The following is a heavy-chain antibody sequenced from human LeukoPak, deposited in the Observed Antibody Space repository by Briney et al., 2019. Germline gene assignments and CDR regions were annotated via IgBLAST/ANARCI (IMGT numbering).Heavy chain of an antibody. V-gene: IGHV4-34*01. CDR3: ARDPHPRGYFDY. CDR1: GASFSGYY. D-gene: IGHD3-10*01. Sequence: NPSETLSLTCAVYGASFSGYYWSWIRQPPGKGLEWIGEINHSGSTNYNPSLKSRVTISVDTSKNQFSLRLSSVTAADTAVYYCARDPHPRGYFDYWGQGTLVTVSS. CDR2: INHSGST. J-gene: IGHJ4*02.